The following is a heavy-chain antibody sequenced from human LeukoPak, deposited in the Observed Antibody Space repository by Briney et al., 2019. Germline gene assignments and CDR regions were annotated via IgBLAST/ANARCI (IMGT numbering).Heavy chain of an antibody. J-gene: IGHJ4*02. Sequence: GASVKVSCKASGYTFTGYYMHWVRQAPGQRLGWMVRINPNSGGTNYAQKFPGSVTMTSDTTISTAYMELSRLRSDDTAVYYCAGVWYYYDSSGYPPAHYFDYWGQGTLVTVSS. V-gene: IGHV1-2*06. CDR2: INPNSGGT. CDR3: AGVWYYYDSSGYPPAHYFDY. D-gene: IGHD3-22*01. CDR1: GYTFTGYY.